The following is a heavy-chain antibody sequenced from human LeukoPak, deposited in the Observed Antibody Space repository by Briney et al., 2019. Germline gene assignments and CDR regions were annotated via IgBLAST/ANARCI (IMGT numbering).Heavy chain of an antibody. Sequence: PSETLSLTCTVSGGSISSYYWSWIRQPPGKGLEWIGYIYYSGSTNYNPSLKSRVTISVDTSKNQFSLKLSSVTAADTAVYYCARDPSQLGGFDYWGQGTLVTVSS. V-gene: IGHV4-59*01. CDR2: IYYSGST. D-gene: IGHD7-27*01. CDR1: GGSISSYY. J-gene: IGHJ4*02. CDR3: ARDPSQLGGFDY.